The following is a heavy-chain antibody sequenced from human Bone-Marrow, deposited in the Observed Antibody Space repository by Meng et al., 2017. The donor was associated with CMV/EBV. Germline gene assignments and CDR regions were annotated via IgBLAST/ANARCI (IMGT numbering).Heavy chain of an antibody. CDR3: ARGVYQAAAGSSGFDY. Sequence: GGSLRLSCAASGFTFSSYEMNWVRQAPGKGLEWVSSISSSSSYIYYADSVKGRFTISRDNAKNSLYLQMNSLRAEDTAVYYCARGVYQAAAGSSGFDYWGQGTLVTASS. J-gene: IGHJ4*02. V-gene: IGHV3-21*01. D-gene: IGHD6-13*01. CDR1: GFTFSSYE. CDR2: ISSSSSYI.